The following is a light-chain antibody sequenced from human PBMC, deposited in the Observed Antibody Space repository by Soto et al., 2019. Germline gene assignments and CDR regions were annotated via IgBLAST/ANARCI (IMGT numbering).Light chain of an antibody. CDR1: QSVSNNY. CDR3: QQHGSSPT. J-gene: IGKJ5*01. V-gene: IGKV3-20*01. CDR2: GAS. Sequence: EIVLTHSPGTLSLYPWQRATLSCRASQSVSNNYLAWYHQKPGQAPRRLIYGASSRATGIPDRFSGSGSGTDFTLTISRLEPEDFAVYYCQQHGSSPTFGEGTRLEI.